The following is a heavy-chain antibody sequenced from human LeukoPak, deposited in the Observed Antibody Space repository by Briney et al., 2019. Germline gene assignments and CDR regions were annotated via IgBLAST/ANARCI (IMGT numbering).Heavy chain of an antibody. V-gene: IGHV3-21*04. D-gene: IGHD6-13*01. CDR1: GFTFSSYS. Sequence: GGSLRLSCAASGFTFSSYSMNWIRQAPGKGLEWVSSISGSSSYIYYADSVKGRFTISRDNAKNSLYLQMNSLRAEDTALYYCATGTYSSSPRGFFDYWGQGTLVTVSS. CDR3: ATGTYSSSPRGFFDY. J-gene: IGHJ4*02. CDR2: ISGSSSYI.